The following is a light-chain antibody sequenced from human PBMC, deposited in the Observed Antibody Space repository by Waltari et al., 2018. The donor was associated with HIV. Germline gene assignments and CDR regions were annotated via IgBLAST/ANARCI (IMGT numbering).Light chain of an antibody. CDR2: DVF. Sequence: QSALTQPASVSGSPGQSITISCTGTSSDIGAYEYVSWYRQHPDKAPQLRIYDVFYRPSGGSHRCSGSKSGNTASLTISGLQAEDEAVYSCSSYTTTNTIIFGGGTKLTVL. CDR1: SSDIGAYEY. J-gene: IGLJ2*01. V-gene: IGLV2-14*03. CDR3: SSYTTTNTII.